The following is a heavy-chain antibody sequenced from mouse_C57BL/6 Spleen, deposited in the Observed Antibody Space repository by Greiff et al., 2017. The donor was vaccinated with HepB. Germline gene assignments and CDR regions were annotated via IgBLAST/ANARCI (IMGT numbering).Heavy chain of an antibody. D-gene: IGHD1-1*01. CDR2: ISGGGGNT. CDR1: GFTFSSYT. V-gene: IGHV5-9*01. J-gene: IGHJ4*01. Sequence: EVMLVESGGGLVKPGGSLKLSCAASGFTFSSYTMSWVRQTPAKRLEWVATISGGGGNTYYPDSVKGRFTISRDNAKNTLYLQMSSLRSEDTALYYCARHYYGSSYSDMDYWGQGTSVTVSS. CDR3: ARHYYGSSYSDMDY.